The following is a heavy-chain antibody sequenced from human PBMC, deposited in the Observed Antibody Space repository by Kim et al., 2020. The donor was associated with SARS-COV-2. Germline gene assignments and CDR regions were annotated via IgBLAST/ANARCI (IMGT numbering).Heavy chain of an antibody. J-gene: IGHJ4*02. CDR3: ARLRETGNSGRGYFDF. CDR2: VGAIGDPT. D-gene: IGHD1-26*01. V-gene: IGHV3-23*01. Sequence: GGSLRLSCAASGFTFSSYGMSWVRQAPGKGLEWVSSVGAIGDPTSYADSVKVRFTIFRDISKNTLYLQMDSLRAEDTAVYFCARLRETGNSGRGYFDFWGQGTLVTVSA. CDR1: GFTFSSYG.